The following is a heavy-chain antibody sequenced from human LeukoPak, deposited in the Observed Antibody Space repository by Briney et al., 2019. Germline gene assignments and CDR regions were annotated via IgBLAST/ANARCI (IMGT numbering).Heavy chain of an antibody. J-gene: IGHJ4*02. CDR1: GYTFTSYG. CDR2: ISAYSGNT. Sequence: ASVKVSCKASGYTFTSYGISWVRQAPGQGLEWMGWISAYSGNTNYAQKLQGRVTMTTDTSTSTAYVELRSLRTDDTAVYYCARDSVAPAANADYWGQGTLVTVSS. V-gene: IGHV1-18*04. D-gene: IGHD2-2*01. CDR3: ARDSVAPAANADY.